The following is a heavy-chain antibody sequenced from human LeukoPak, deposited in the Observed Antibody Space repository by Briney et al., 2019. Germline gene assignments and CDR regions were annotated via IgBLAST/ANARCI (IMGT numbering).Heavy chain of an antibody. CDR2: MHNSGST. CDR1: GGSIRSYY. J-gene: IGHJ5*02. CDR3: ARHAAVEGSSGWSPLWWFDP. V-gene: IGHV4-59*08. Sequence: SETLSLTCAASGGSIRSYYWSWIRQPPGKGLEWVGYMHNSGSTKTTAYLTSRVTISVVTSNNPSSLLLSPMTAPNTAVYSVARHAAVEGSSGWSPLWWFDPWGQGTLVTVSS. D-gene: IGHD6-19*01.